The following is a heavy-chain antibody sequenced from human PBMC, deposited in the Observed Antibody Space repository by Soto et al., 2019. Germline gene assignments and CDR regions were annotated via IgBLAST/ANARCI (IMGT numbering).Heavy chain of an antibody. CDR1: GFAFSSYA. D-gene: IGHD3-9*01. CDR2: ISGRGGST. J-gene: IGHJ6*02. Sequence: GGSLRLSCAASGFAFSSYAMSWVRQAPGKGLEWVSAISGRGGSTYYADSVQGRFTISRDNSKNTLYLQLNSLRAEDTAVYYCAKGVNIAIFSLGPDAWGQGTTVTVSS. V-gene: IGHV3-23*01. CDR3: AKGVNIAIFSLGPDA.